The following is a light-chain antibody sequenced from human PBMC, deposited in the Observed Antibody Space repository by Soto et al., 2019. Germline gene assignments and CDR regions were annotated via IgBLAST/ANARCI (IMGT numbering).Light chain of an antibody. J-gene: IGKJ5*01. V-gene: IGKV1-39*01. CDR3: QQSYSTPIT. Sequence: IQLTQSPSSLSASVGDSVTITCRASQSISGYLNWYQQKPGKAPNLLIYAASSLQSGVPSRFSGSGSGTDFTLTINSLHPEDFATYYCQQSYSTPITFGQGTRLEIK. CDR2: AAS. CDR1: QSISGY.